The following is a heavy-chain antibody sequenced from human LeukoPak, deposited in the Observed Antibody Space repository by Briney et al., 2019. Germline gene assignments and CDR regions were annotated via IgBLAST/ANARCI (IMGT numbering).Heavy chain of an antibody. CDR1: GFTFSTYA. CDR3: ARHDPRGEPARLGFFDY. Sequence: PGGSLRLSCAASGFTFSTYAMSWVRQAPGKGLEWIGYIYYSGSTNYNPSLKSRVTISVDTSKNQFSLNLSSVTAADTAVYYCARHDPRGEPARLGFFDYWGQGTLVTVSS. CDR2: IYYSGST. D-gene: IGHD6-6*01. V-gene: IGHV4-59*08. J-gene: IGHJ4*02.